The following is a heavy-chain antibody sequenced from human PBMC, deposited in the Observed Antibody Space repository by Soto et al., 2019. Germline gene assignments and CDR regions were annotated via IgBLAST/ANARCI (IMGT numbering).Heavy chain of an antibody. V-gene: IGHV3-21*06. J-gene: IGHJ5*02. CDR1: GFLFNSYS. D-gene: IGHD4-17*01. CDR2: ISSSGFDV. CDR3: TRRNGAAYGT. Sequence: EGQMVESGGGLVKPGGSLRLSCAASGFLFNSYSVTWVRQAPGKGLEWVSSISSSGFDVYYADSVKGRFSISRDNAKNSLYLQMNSLRVDDTSVYFCTRRNGAAYGTWGPGTVVTVS.